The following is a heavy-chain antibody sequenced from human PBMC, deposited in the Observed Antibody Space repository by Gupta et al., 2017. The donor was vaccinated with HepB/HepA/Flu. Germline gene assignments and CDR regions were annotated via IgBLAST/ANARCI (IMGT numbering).Heavy chain of an antibody. Sequence: EVQLVESGGGLVQPGGSLRLSCAASGFTFSSHWMNWVRQAPGKGLEWVANIKQDGSEKKYVDSVKGRFIISRDNAKDSLYLQMDSLRAEDTAVYYCARGSGGTTRALDIWGQGTMVTVSS. CDR2: IKQDGSEK. J-gene: IGHJ3*02. V-gene: IGHV3-7*01. D-gene: IGHD4-23*01. CDR3: ARGSGGTTRALDI. CDR1: GFTFSSHW.